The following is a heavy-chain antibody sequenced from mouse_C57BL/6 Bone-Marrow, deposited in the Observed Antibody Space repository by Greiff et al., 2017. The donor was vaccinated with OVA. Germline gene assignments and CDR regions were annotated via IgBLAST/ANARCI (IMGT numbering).Heavy chain of an antibody. CDR3: ASYYYGSSYGAFDY. D-gene: IGHD1-1*01. J-gene: IGHJ2*01. Sequence: EVKVVESGGGLVQPGESLKLSCESNEYEFPSHDMSWVRKTPEKRLELVAAINSDGGSTYYPDTMERRFIISRDNTKKTLYLQMSSLRSEDTALYYCASYYYGSSYGAFDYWGQGTTLTVSS. V-gene: IGHV5-2*01. CDR2: INSDGGST. CDR1: EYEFPSHD.